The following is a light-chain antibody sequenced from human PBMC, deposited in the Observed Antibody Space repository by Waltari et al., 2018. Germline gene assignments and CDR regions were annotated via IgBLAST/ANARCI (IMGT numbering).Light chain of an antibody. J-gene: IGKJ3*01. Sequence: EIVMTQSPATLSVSPGERATLSCSASQSISSQLAWYQKKPGQAPRLLIYGASTRATGIPARFSGSGSGTEFTLTISSLQSEDFAVYFCQQYHESPPITFGPGTKVDIK. CDR2: GAS. CDR3: QQYHESPPIT. V-gene: IGKV3-15*01. CDR1: QSISSQ.